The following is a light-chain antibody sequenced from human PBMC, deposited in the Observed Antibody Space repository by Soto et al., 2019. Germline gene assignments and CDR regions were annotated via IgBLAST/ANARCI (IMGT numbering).Light chain of an antibody. CDR2: EGS. Sequence: QSALTQPASVSGSPGQSITISCTGTSSDVGTYNLVSWYQQHPGKAPKLMIYEGSKRPSGVSNRFSGSKSGNTASLTISGLQAEDEADYYCSSYAGRIFGGGTQLTVL. J-gene: IGLJ2*01. CDR1: SSDVGTYNL. CDR3: SSYAGRI. V-gene: IGLV2-23*01.